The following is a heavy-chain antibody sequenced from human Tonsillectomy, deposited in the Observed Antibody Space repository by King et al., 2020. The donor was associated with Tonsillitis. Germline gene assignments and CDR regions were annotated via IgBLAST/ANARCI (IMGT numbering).Heavy chain of an antibody. D-gene: IGHD3-22*01. CDR2: ISGSGGST. V-gene: IGHV3-23*04. Sequence: VQLVESGGGLVQPGGSLRLSCAASGFTFSSYAMSWVRQAPGKGLEWVSGISGSGGSTYYADSVKGRFTISRDNSKKMLYLQMNSLRAGDTAVYYCAKYDYDSSGYWYFDLWGRGTLVTVSS. CDR3: AKYDYDSSGYWYFDL. J-gene: IGHJ2*01. CDR1: GFTFSSYA.